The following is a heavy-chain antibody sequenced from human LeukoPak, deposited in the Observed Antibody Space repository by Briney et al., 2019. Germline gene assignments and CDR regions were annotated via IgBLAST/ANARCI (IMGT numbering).Heavy chain of an antibody. Sequence: GGPLTLFCAASGFLFSSSEMSCARQARGRGVVGVANIKQDESEKFYMDSVRARFTISRDNDKNSLYLQMNSLRAEDTAVYYCARDAGITIFGVVIIRQSGSHYFDYWGQGTLVTVSS. CDR1: GFLFSSSE. CDR3: ARDAGITIFGVVIIRQSGSHYFDY. D-gene: IGHD3-3*01. V-gene: IGHV3-7*01. J-gene: IGHJ4*02. CDR2: IKQDESEK.